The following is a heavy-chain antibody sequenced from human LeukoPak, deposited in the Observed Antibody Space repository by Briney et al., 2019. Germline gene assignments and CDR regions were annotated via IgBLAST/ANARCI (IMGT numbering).Heavy chain of an antibody. Sequence: GGSLRLSCAASGFTFSSEWMHWVRQAPGRGLVWISHIDGNGRTTNYGDSVRGRFTVSRDNAKNSLYLQMNSLRAEDTAVYYCAREPSSGYYFDYWGQGTLVTVSS. D-gene: IGHD3-22*01. V-gene: IGHV3-74*01. J-gene: IGHJ4*02. CDR3: AREPSSGYYFDY. CDR2: IDGNGRTT. CDR1: GFTFSSEW.